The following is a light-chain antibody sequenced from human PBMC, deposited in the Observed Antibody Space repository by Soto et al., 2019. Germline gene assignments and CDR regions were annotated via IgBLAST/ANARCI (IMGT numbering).Light chain of an antibody. Sequence: DIQMTQSPSTLSASVGDRVTITCRASQSISIWLAWYEQKPGKAPNILIYDASTLVSGVPSRFSGSGSGTEFTLTISSLQPDDFATYYCQQYNNYFSWTFGQGTKVEIK. CDR2: DAS. CDR1: QSISIW. V-gene: IGKV1-5*01. J-gene: IGKJ1*01. CDR3: QQYNNYFSWT.